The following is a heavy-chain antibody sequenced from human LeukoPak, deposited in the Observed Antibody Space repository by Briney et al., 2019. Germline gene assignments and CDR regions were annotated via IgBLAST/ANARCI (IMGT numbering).Heavy chain of an antibody. CDR3: ARDLGYYYGSGSYNM. V-gene: IGHV3-7*01. CDR2: IKQDGREK. D-gene: IGHD3-10*01. J-gene: IGHJ4*02. CDR1: GFTFSNYW. Sequence: GGSLRLSCAASGFTFSNYWMSWVRQRPGKGLEWVANIKQDGREKYYVDSVKGRFTISRDNTKKSLYLQMNSLRAEDTAVYYCARDLGYYYGSGSYNMGGQGTLVTVSS.